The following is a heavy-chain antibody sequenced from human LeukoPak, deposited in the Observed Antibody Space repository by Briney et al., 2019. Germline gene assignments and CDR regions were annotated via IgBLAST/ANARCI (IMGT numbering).Heavy chain of an antibody. CDR1: GFTFSDYY. CDR2: ITDSGSDK. V-gene: IGHV3-11*01. J-gene: IGHJ4*02. CDR3: TTSLGGPKTYYDFWSGSPPPID. Sequence: KPGGSLRLSCAASGFTFSDYYMSWLRQAPGKGLEWVSYITDSGSDKYYADSVKGRFTISRDNAKNSLYLQMNSLKTEDTAVYYCTTSLGGPKTYYDFWSGSPPPIDWGQGTLVTVSS. D-gene: IGHD3-3*01.